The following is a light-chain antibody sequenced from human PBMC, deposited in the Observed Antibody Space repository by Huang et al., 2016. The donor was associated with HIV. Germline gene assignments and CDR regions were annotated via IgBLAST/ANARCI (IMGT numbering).Light chain of an antibody. CDR1: QDISNY. V-gene: IGKV1-9*01. CDR2: AAS. J-gene: IGKJ1*01. Sequence: IQLTQSPSSLSASVGDRVTITCRASQDISNYLAWYQQKPGTSPKLLIYAASTLQSGVPSRFRGSGSGTVFTLTISSLQPEDFATYDCQQLNSDPRTFGQGTKVEIK. CDR3: QQLNSDPRT.